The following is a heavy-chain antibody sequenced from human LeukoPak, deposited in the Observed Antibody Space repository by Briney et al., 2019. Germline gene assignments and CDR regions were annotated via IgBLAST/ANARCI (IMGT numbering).Heavy chain of an antibody. D-gene: IGHD1-14*01. CDR1: GGSVSSYY. CDR2: IHNSGRT. Sequence: PSETLSLTCSVSGGSVSSYYWSWIRQSPGKGLEWIGYIHNSGRTNYNPSLKSQVTGFVDTSKNQVSLRLSSVTAADTAVYYCARHGTISSESYFDYWGQGALVTVSS. CDR3: ARHGTISSESYFDY. V-gene: IGHV4-59*08. J-gene: IGHJ4*02.